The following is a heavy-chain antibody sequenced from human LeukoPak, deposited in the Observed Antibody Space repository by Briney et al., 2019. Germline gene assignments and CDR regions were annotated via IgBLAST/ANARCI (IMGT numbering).Heavy chain of an antibody. D-gene: IGHD3-22*01. CDR2: ISTSGST. J-gene: IGHJ4*02. Sequence: PSETLSLTCAVSAASISNYYWIWIRQAPGKGLERIWYISTSGSTNYNPSLKSRVSISLDTSKNRFSLNLNFVTAADTAVYYCASPRSGYRYTFDYWGQGALVTVSS. CDR3: ASPRSGYRYTFDY. CDR1: AASISNYY. V-gene: IGHV4-4*09.